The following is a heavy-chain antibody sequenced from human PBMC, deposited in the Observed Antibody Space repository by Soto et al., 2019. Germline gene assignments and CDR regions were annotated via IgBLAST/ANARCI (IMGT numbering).Heavy chain of an antibody. V-gene: IGHV3-74*01. CDR1: GFTFSSYW. CDR2: INTDGSIT. J-gene: IGHJ4*02. D-gene: IGHD2-21*02. Sequence: GGSLRLSCAASGFTFSSYWMHWVRQAPGKGLVWVSRINTDGSITTYADSVKGRFTISRDNAKNTLYLQMNSLRAEDTAVYYCTVGGNSGHGYWGQGTLVTVSS. CDR3: TVGGNSGHGY.